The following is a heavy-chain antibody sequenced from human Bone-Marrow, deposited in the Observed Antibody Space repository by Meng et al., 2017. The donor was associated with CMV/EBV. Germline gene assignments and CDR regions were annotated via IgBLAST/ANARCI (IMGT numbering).Heavy chain of an antibody. Sequence: GGSLRLSCAASGFTFSSYCMTWVRQAPGTGLELVANIMQDGIEKYYVDSVKGRFTISRDNARKLLFLQMNSLRAEDTAVYYCAREGGMATIDYWGQGTLVTVSS. J-gene: IGHJ4*02. CDR3: AREGGMATIDY. D-gene: IGHD5-24*01. CDR2: IMQDGIEK. V-gene: IGHV3-7*01. CDR1: GFTFSSYC.